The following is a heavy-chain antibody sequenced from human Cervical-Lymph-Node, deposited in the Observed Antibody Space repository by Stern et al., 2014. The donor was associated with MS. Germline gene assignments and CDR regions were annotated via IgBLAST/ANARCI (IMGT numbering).Heavy chain of an antibody. CDR3: ARVPPNYDIWTGYYGGRVDY. Sequence: MQLVQSGAEVQKPGESLKISCQGSGYSFTSYWIGWVRQMPGKGLEWMGIIYPGDSDPRYSPSFQGQVPISADKSIRTAFLQWSSLKASDTAMYYCARVPPNYDIWTGYYGGRVDYWGQGTLVTVSS. CDR2: IYPGDSDP. V-gene: IGHV5-51*03. J-gene: IGHJ4*02. CDR1: GYSFTSYW. D-gene: IGHD3-9*01.